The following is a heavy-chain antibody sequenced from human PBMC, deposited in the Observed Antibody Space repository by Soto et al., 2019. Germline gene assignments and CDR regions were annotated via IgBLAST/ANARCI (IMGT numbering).Heavy chain of an antibody. J-gene: IGHJ6*02. CDR2: ISYDGSNK. Sequence: QVQLVESGGGVVQPGRSLRLSCAASGFTFSSYGMHWVRQAPGKGLEWVADISYDGSNKYYADSVKGRFTISRDNSKNTLYLQMNSLRAEDTAVYYCAKVVVVAAIRVYYYYYYGMDVWGQGTTVTVSS. D-gene: IGHD2-15*01. CDR3: AKVVVVAAIRVYYYYYYGMDV. CDR1: GFTFSSYG. V-gene: IGHV3-30*18.